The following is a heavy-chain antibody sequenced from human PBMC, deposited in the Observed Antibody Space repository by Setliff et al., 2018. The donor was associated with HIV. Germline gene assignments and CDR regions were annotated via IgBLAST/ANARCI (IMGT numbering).Heavy chain of an antibody. CDR1: GGSFNGYS. V-gene: IGHV4-34*01. Sequence: SETLSLTCAVYGGSFNGYSWTWIRQPPGKGLEWIGGINHSGSTNYIPSLKSRATISIETSKTQLSLKLRSVTAADTAVYYCARIGSGWSVGWFDPWGQGTLVTVSS. D-gene: IGHD6-13*01. CDR2: INHSGST. CDR3: ARIGSGWSVGWFDP. J-gene: IGHJ5*02.